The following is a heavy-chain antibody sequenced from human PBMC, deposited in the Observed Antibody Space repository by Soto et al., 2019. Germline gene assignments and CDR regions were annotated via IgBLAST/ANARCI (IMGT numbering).Heavy chain of an antibody. CDR2: INPNSGGT. CDR1: RYTFIAYH. J-gene: IGHJ4*02. V-gene: IGHV1-2*02. Sequence: QVQLVQSGAEVKKPGASVKVSCKASRYTFIAYHMHWVRQAPGQGLERMGWINPNSGGTNYAQKFQGRVTMTRDTSISTAYLELSGLRSDDTAVYYCARGQGSGWYEDLDYWGQGTLVTVSS. CDR3: ARGQGSGWYEDLDY. D-gene: IGHD6-19*01.